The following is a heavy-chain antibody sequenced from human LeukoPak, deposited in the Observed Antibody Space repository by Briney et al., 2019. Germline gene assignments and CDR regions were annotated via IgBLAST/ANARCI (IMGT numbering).Heavy chain of an antibody. D-gene: IGHD3-22*01. CDR2: INPNSGGT. Sequence: ASVKVSCKASGYTLTGYHMHWVRQAPGQGLEWMGRINPNSGGTNYAQKFQGRVTMTRVTSISTVYMELSRLRSDDTAVYYCARDDGGESSGYNTIDYWGQGTLVTVSS. J-gene: IGHJ4*02. V-gene: IGHV1-2*02. CDR1: GYTLTGYH. CDR3: ARDDGGESSGYNTIDY.